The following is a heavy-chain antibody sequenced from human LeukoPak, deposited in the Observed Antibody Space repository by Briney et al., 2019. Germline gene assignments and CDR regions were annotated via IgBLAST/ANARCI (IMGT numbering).Heavy chain of an antibody. CDR1: GFTFSSYA. Sequence: PGGSLRLSCAASGFTFSSYAMSWVRQAPGKGLEWVSVIYLGGRTDYADSVKGRFTISRDNSKNMLYLQMNSLRVADTAVYYCARDLAAVAGPHWYFDLWGRGTLVTVSS. CDR2: IYLGGRT. D-gene: IGHD6-19*01. CDR3: ARDLAAVAGPHWYFDL. V-gene: IGHV3-66*01. J-gene: IGHJ2*01.